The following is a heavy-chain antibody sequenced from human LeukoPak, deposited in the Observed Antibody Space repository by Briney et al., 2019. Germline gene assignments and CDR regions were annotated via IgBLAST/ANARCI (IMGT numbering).Heavy chain of an antibody. Sequence: PSETLSLTCAVYGGSFSGYYWSWIRQPPGKGLEWIGSIYHSGSTYYNPSLKSRVTISVDTSKNQFSLKLSSVTAADTAVYYCARDKHSSSWYDHDAFDIWGQGTMVTVSS. J-gene: IGHJ3*02. CDR2: IYHSGST. CDR3: ARDKHSSSWYDHDAFDI. V-gene: IGHV4-34*01. CDR1: GGSFSGYY. D-gene: IGHD6-13*01.